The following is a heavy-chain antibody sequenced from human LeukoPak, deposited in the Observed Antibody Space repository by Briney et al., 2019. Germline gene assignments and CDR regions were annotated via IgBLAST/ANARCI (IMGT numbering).Heavy chain of an antibody. V-gene: IGHV3-23*01. CDR3: AKERSVVWFGELDDAFDI. CDR1: GFTFNNYP. CDR2: ITGGAADST. D-gene: IGHD3-10*01. Sequence: TGGSLRLSCAGSGFTFNNYPISWVRQTPGKGLEWVSAITGGAADSTYYADSVKGRFTISRDNSKNTLYLQMNSLRAEDTAVYYCAKERSVVWFGELDDAFDIWGQGTMVTVSS. J-gene: IGHJ3*02.